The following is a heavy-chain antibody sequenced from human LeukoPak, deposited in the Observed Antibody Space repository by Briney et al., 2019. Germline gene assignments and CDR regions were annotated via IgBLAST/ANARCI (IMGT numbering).Heavy chain of an antibody. J-gene: IGHJ4*02. CDR1: GFTFSGFA. V-gene: IGHV3-73*01. Sequence: PGGSLRLSCAASGFTFSGFAIHWVRQASGKGLEWVGRIRSKANSYATVYAASVKGRFTISRDNSKNTLYLQMNSLRAEDTAVYYCARGLAVLRFLEWLSYFDYWGRGTLVTVSS. CDR3: ARGLAVLRFLEWLSYFDY. CDR2: IRSKANSYAT. D-gene: IGHD3-3*01.